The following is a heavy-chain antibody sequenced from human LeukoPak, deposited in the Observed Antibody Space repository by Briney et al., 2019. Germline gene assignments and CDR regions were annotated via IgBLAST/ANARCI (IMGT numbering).Heavy chain of an antibody. CDR1: GFTVSSNY. V-gene: IGHV3-66*01. CDR3: AKDRDYSNYDWFDP. CDR2: IYSGGST. J-gene: IGHJ5*02. D-gene: IGHD4-11*01. Sequence: PGGSLRLSCAASGFTVSSNYMSWVRQAPGKGLEWVSVIYSGGSTYYADSVKGRFTISRDNSKNTLYLQMNSLRAEDTAVYYCAKDRDYSNYDWFDPWGQGTLVTVSS.